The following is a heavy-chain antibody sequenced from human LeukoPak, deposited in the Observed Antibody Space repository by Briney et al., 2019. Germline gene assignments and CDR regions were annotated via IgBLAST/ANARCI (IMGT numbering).Heavy chain of an antibody. Sequence: GESLKLSCKGSGYSFTTYWIGWVRQMPGKGLEWMGIVYPGDSVTRYSPSFQGQVTISADRPITTAYLQWSSLKASDTAMYYCVRFAYGSDFFPGHYWGQGTRVTVSS. CDR2: VYPGDSVT. V-gene: IGHV5-51*04. CDR3: VRFAYGSDFFPGHY. CDR1: GYSFTTYW. J-gene: IGHJ4*02. D-gene: IGHD6-19*01.